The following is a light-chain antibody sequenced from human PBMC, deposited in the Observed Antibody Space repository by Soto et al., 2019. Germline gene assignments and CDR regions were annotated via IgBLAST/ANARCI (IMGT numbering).Light chain of an antibody. CDR2: AAS. CDR3: QQYNNWPPYT. J-gene: IGKJ2*01. CDR1: QSVSSN. Sequence: EIVMTQSPATLSVSPGERATLSCRASQSVSSNLAWYQQKPGQAPRLLIYAASTRATGIPARFSGSGSGTEFTLTISSLQSEDFALYHCQQYNNWPPYTFGQGTKLEIK. V-gene: IGKV3-15*01.